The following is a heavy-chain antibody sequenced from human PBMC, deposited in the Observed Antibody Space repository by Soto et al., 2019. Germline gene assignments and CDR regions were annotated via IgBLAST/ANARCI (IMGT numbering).Heavy chain of an antibody. Sequence: QVQLVESGGGVVQPGRSLRLSCVASGFNFNIYAMHWARQAPGKGLEWVAVISYEGSDKHYADSVKGRFTISRDNSKNTLYLHLNSLRPEDTAVYYCARDHRASGWYAVESWGQGTLVTVSS. D-gene: IGHD6-19*01. V-gene: IGHV3-30-3*01. CDR2: ISYEGSDK. CDR3: ARDHRASGWYAVES. J-gene: IGHJ4*02. CDR1: GFNFNIYA.